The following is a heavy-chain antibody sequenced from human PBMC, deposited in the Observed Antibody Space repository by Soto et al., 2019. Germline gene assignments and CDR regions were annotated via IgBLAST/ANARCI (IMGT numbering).Heavy chain of an antibody. CDR3: VRDRFGYGDSGD. J-gene: IGHJ4*02. V-gene: IGHV1-46*01. CDR1: GYTFTTYY. D-gene: IGHD4-17*01. CDR2: INPSDGST. Sequence: QVFLVQSGAEVKKPGASVKVSCKTSGYTFTTYYMHWVRQAPGQGLEWMGVINPSDGSTYSAQKFQGGVTMARVTSTSTVYLELSSLRAEDSAMYSCVRDRFGYGDSGDWGQGTLVTVSS.